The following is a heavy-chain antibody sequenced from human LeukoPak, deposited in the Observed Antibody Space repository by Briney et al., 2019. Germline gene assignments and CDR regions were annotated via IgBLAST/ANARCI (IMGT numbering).Heavy chain of an antibody. CDR1: GGSISDYY. CDR3: ARHDSSGEFDY. Sequence: SETLSLTCTVSGGSISDYYWSWIRQPPGKGLEWIGFIYYSGSTNYNPSLKSRVTISVDTSKNQFSLKLSSVAAADTAVYYCARHDSSGEFDYWGQGTLVTVSS. CDR2: IYYSGST. J-gene: IGHJ4*02. D-gene: IGHD3-22*01. V-gene: IGHV4-59*08.